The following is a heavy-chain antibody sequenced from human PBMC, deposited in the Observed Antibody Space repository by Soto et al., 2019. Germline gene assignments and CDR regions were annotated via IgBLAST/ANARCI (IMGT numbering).Heavy chain of an antibody. V-gene: IGHV1-8*01. J-gene: IGHJ4*02. CDR3: ARERTYFGDY. CDR2: MNPNSGNT. D-gene: IGHD3-9*01. CDR1: GYSFTSYV. Sequence: QVQLVQSGAEVKKPGASVKVSFKTSGYSFTSYVINWVREATGQGLEWMGWMNPNSGNTGYAQKFQGRVTMTRNTSISTAYMELSSLRSEDTAVYYCARERTYFGDYWGQGTLVTVSS.